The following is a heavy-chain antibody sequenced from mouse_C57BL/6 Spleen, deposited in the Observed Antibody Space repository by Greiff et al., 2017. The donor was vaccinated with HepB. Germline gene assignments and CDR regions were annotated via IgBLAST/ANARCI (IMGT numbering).Heavy chain of an antibody. CDR1: GYAFSSSW. D-gene: IGHD2-1*01. CDR2: IYPGDGDT. V-gene: IGHV1-82*01. J-gene: IGHJ2*01. Sequence: VQLQQSGPELVKPGASVKISCKASGYAFSSSWMNWVKQRPGKGLEWIGRIYPGDGDTNYNGKFKGKATLTADKSSSTAYMQLSSLTSEDSAVYFCARSEGNYPFDYWGQGTTLTVSS. CDR3: ARSEGNYPFDY.